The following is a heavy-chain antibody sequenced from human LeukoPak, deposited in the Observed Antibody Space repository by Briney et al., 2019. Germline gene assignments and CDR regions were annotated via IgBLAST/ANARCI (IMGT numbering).Heavy chain of an antibody. CDR2: VYHGGSS. V-gene: IGHV4-39*07. CDR1: GGSISNSRYY. Sequence: ASETLSLTCTVSGGSISNSRYYWGWIRQPPGKGLEWIGNVYHGGSSYYNPSLKSRVTISVDTSKNQFSLKLSSVTAADTAVYYCARAGRITMIVVVIGGARTGAFDIWGQGTMVTVSS. CDR3: ARAGRITMIVVVIGGARTGAFDI. D-gene: IGHD3-22*01. J-gene: IGHJ3*02.